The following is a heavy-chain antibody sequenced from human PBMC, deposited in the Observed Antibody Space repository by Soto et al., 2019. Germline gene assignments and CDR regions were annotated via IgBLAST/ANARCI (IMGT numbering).Heavy chain of an antibody. D-gene: IGHD3-22*01. CDR3: AREGYYDSSGYYSHAFDI. CDR2: ISSSSSTI. Sequence: EVQLVESGGGLVQPGGSLRLSCAASGFTFSSYSMNWVRQAPGKGLEWVSYISSSSSTIYYADSVKGRFTTSRDNAKNSLYLQMNSLRDEDTAVYYCAREGYYDSSGYYSHAFDIWGQGTMVTVSS. J-gene: IGHJ3*02. V-gene: IGHV3-48*02. CDR1: GFTFSSYS.